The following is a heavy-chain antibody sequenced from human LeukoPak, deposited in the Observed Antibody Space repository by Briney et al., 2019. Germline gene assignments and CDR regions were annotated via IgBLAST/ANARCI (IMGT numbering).Heavy chain of an antibody. J-gene: IGHJ4*02. D-gene: IGHD1-1*01. V-gene: IGHV1-18*01. CDR2: INAYNGNT. Sequence: ASVKVSCKASGYTFSSYGFSWVRQAPGQGLEWMGWINAYNGNTNYAQNLQGRVTMTTDTSTSTAYMELRSLRSDDTAVYYCARRQGTTLNFDYWGQGTLVTVSS. CDR1: GYTFSSYG. CDR3: ARRQGTTLNFDY.